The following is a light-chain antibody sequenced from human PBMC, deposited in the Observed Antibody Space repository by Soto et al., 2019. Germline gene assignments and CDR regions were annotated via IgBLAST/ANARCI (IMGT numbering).Light chain of an antibody. J-gene: IGKJ5*01. V-gene: IGKV3-20*01. CDR1: QSISSN. Sequence: EIVLTQSPATLSLSPGERATLSCRASQSISSNLAWYQQKPGQAPRLLIYGASSRATGIPDRFRGSGSGTDFTLTISRLEPEDFAVYYCQQYGSSPITFGQGTRLEIK. CDR2: GAS. CDR3: QQYGSSPIT.